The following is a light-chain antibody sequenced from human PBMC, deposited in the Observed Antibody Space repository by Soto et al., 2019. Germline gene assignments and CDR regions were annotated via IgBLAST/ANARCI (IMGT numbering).Light chain of an antibody. CDR2: GVS. Sequence: EIVMTQSPVTLSVSPGERATLSCRASQSVRSTYLAWYQQKPGQAPRLLIFGVSNGAAGIPARFSGSGSGTEFTLTISSLQSEDFAVYYCQQYGDWPLTFGGGTKVDIK. V-gene: IGKV3-15*01. J-gene: IGKJ4*01. CDR1: QSVRSTY. CDR3: QQYGDWPLT.